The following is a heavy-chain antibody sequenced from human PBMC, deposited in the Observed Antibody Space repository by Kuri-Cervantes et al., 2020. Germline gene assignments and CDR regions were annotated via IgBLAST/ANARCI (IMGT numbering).Heavy chain of an antibody. CDR3: AREGSGIDY. CDR2: IWYDGSNK. Sequence: LSLTCAASGFTFSSYGMHWVRQAPGKGLEWVAVIWYDGSNKYYADSVKGRFTISRDNSKSTLYLQMNSLRAEDTAVYYCAREGSGIDYWGQGTLVTVSS. V-gene: IGHV3-33*01. CDR1: GFTFSSYG. J-gene: IGHJ4*02.